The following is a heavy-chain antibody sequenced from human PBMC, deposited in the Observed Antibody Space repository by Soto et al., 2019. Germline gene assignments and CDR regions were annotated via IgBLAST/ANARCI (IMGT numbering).Heavy chain of an antibody. V-gene: IGHV4-30-4*01. D-gene: IGHD3-10*01. CDR2: INHSGST. CDR3: ARLGYGSGSYYPYYYYGMDV. CDR1: CGSISSGDYD. Sequence: SETLSLTCTVSCGSISSGDYDGSWIRQPPGKGLEWIGEINHSGSTNYNPSLKSRVTISVDTSKNQFSLKLSSVTAADTAVYYCARLGYGSGSYYPYYYYGMDVWGQGTTVTVSS. J-gene: IGHJ6*02.